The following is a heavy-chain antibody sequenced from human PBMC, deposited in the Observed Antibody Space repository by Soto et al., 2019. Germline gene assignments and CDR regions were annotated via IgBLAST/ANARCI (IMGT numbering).Heavy chain of an antibody. Sequence: GASVKVSCKASGGTFSSYAISWVRQAPGQGLEWMGGIIPIFGTANYAQKFQGRVTITADESTSTAYMELSSLRSEDTAVYYCAREAYCSGGSCYRLWAFDIWGQGTMVTVS. CDR1: GGTFSSYA. CDR3: AREAYCSGGSCYRLWAFDI. D-gene: IGHD2-15*01. V-gene: IGHV1-69*13. CDR2: IIPIFGTA. J-gene: IGHJ3*02.